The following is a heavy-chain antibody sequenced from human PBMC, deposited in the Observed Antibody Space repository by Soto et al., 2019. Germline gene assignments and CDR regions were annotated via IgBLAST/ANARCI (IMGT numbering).Heavy chain of an antibody. J-gene: IGHJ3*02. V-gene: IGHV3-23*01. CDR1: GFTFGNYA. CDR2: ISGGGDGT. D-gene: IGHD2-2*01. Sequence: EVQLLESGGGLVQPGGSLRLSCAASGFTFGNYAMIWVRQAPGKGLEWVSTISGGGDGTYYADSVRGRFTISRENSRNTVYLQMNSLSAEDTAVYYCAKKGLGSLATYCSTCDSHYAFDIWGQGTMVTVSS. CDR3: AKKGLGSLATYCSTCDSHYAFDI.